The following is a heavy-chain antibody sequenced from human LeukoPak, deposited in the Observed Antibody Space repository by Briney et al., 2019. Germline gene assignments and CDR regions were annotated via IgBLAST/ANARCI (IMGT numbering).Heavy chain of an antibody. V-gene: IGHV1-2*02. Sequence: ASVKVSCKASGYTFTGKFIHWVRQAPGQGLEWMGWIDPNSGGTDYAQKLRGRVTITRDTSTSTAYMDLSSLISDDTAVYFCARDREGLAYFDYWGQGTLVTVSS. D-gene: IGHD3/OR15-3a*01. J-gene: IGHJ4*02. CDR2: IDPNSGGT. CDR3: ARDREGLAYFDY. CDR1: GYTFTGKF.